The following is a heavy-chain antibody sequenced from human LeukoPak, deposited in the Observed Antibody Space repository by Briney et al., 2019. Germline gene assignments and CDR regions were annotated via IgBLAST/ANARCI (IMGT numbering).Heavy chain of an antibody. CDR2: INHSGST. V-gene: IGHV4-34*01. Sequence: SETLSLTCAVYGGSFSGYYWSWIRQPPGKGLEWIGEINHSGSTNYNPSLKSRVTISVDTSKNQFSLKLSSVTAADTAVYYCARGSPYYHFWNYYYMDVWGKGTTVTVSS. CDR3: ARGSPYYHFWNYYYMDV. J-gene: IGHJ6*03. CDR1: GGSFSGYY. D-gene: IGHD3-3*01.